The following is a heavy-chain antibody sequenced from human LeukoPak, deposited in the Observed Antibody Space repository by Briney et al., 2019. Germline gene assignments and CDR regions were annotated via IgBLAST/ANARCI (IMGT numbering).Heavy chain of an antibody. D-gene: IGHD2-8*01. V-gene: IGHV3-30*02. J-gene: IGHJ3*02. Sequence: GGSLRLSCAASGFTFSSYGMHWVRQAPGKGLEWVAVIWYDGSNKYYADSVKGRFTISRDNSKNTLYLQMNSLRAEDTAVYYCAKDKWRMFNAFDIWGQGTMVTVSS. CDR2: IWYDGSNK. CDR1: GFTFSSYG. CDR3: AKDKWRMFNAFDI.